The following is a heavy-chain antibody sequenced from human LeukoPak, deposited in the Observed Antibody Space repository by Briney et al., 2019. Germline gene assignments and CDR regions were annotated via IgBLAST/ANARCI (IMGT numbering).Heavy chain of an antibody. CDR2: IYTSGST. V-gene: IGHV4-4*07. CDR3: ARAPTGQTSGWYGDYYYYYMDV. Sequence: PSETLSLTCTVSGGSISSYYWSWIRQPAGKGLEWIGRIYTSGSTNYNPSLKSRVTMSVDTSKNQFSLKLSSVTAADTAVYYCARAPTGQTSGWYGDYYYYYMDVWGKGTTVTISS. J-gene: IGHJ6*03. D-gene: IGHD6-19*01. CDR1: GGSISSYY.